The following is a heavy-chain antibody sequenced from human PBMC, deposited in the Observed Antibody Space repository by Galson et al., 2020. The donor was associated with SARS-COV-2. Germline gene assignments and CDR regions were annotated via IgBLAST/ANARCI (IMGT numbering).Heavy chain of an antibody. D-gene: IGHD2-21*01. V-gene: IGHV3-74*01. Sequence: GGSLRLSCGASGFTFSNYWMHWVRQAPGKGLEWVSRIHGDGSRTSYADSVEGRFTISRENAKTTRYLQMNSLRAEDTGLYYCARIGFCRDGACYGALDSWGQGTMFTVS. CDR3: ARIGFCRDGACYGALDS. CDR1: GFTFSNYW. J-gene: IGHJ3*02. CDR2: IHGDGSRT.